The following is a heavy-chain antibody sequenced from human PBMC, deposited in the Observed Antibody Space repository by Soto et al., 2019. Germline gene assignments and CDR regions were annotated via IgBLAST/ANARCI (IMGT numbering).Heavy chain of an antibody. CDR1: GFTFSSYG. CDR3: ARDKSPFFV. J-gene: IGHJ4*02. CDR2: IWYDGSNK. Sequence: SLRRSCAASGFTFSSYGMHWVRQAPGKGLEWVAVIWYDGSNKYYADSVKGRFTISRDNSKNTLYLQMNSLRAEDTAVYYCARDKSPFFVWGQGTLVTVSS. V-gene: IGHV3-33*01.